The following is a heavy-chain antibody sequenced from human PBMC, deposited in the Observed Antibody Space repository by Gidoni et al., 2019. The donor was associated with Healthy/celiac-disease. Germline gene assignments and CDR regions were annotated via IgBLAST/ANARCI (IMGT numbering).Heavy chain of an antibody. CDR1: GGSFSGYY. Sequence: QVPLQQWGAGLLKHSETLSLTCAVYGGSFSGYYWSWIRQPPGKGLEWIGEINHSGSTNYIPSLKRRVTIAVDTSKNQFSLKLSSVPAADTAVYYCARVRRSSSWYGGVRSYYYYYYGMDVWGQGTTVTVSS. J-gene: IGHJ6*02. CDR3: ARVRRSSSWYGGVRSYYYYYYGMDV. D-gene: IGHD6-13*01. CDR2: INHSGST. V-gene: IGHV4-34*01.